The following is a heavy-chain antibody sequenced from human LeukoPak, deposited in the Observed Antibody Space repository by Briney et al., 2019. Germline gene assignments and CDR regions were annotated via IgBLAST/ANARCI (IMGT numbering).Heavy chain of an antibody. Sequence: GGSLRLSCAASGFTFSSYSMNWVRQAPGKGLEWVSYISSSSSTIYYADSVKGRFTISRDNSNNALYLQMNSLRAGDTAVYYCAKDFGDNSGWYFDYWGQGTLVTVSS. CDR3: AKDFGDNSGWYFDY. J-gene: IGHJ4*02. CDR1: GFTFSSYS. V-gene: IGHV3-48*01. D-gene: IGHD6-19*01. CDR2: ISSSSSTI.